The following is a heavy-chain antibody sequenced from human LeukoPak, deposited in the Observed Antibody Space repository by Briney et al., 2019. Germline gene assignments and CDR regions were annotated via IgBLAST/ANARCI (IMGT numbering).Heavy chain of an antibody. D-gene: IGHD5/OR15-5a*01. CDR1: GFTFSSYE. CDR2: ISSSGSTI. V-gene: IGHV3-48*03. J-gene: IGHJ6*03. Sequence: PGGSLRLSCAASGFTFSSYEMNWVRQAPGKGLEWVSYISSSGSTIYYADSVKGRFTISRDNAKNSLYLQMNSLRAEDTAVYYCARDQVSTSKDYYYYYMDVWGKGTTVTISS. CDR3: ARDQVSTSKDYYYYYMDV.